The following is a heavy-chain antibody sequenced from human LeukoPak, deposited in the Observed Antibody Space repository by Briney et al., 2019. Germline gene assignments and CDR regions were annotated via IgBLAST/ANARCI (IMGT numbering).Heavy chain of an antibody. CDR3: ARDHRLQLENWFDP. D-gene: IGHD6-13*01. V-gene: IGHV1-69*13. J-gene: IGHJ5*02. CDR2: ITPIFGSA. Sequence: SVKVSCKASGYTFTSYYMHWVRQAPGQGLEWMGGITPIFGSAKYAQKFQDRVTITADESTSTVYMEVSSLRSEDTAVYYCARDHRLQLENWFDPWGQGTLVTVSS. CDR1: GYTFTSYY.